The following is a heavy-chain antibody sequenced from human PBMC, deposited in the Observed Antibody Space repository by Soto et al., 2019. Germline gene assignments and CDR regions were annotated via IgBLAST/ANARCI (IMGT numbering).Heavy chain of an antibody. J-gene: IGHJ6*02. CDR1: RATFSKFI. CDR3: AKVRYSSPMGYYYGMDV. V-gene: IGHV1-69*13. CDR2: IIPIFGTA. Sequence: SVKVSCKASRATFSKFIVTWVRQAPGLGLEWVGGIIPIFGTANYAQKFQGRVTITADESTSTSYMEVNNLRSEDTAVYYCAKVRYSSPMGYYYGMDVWGQGTTVTVSS. D-gene: IGHD6-19*01.